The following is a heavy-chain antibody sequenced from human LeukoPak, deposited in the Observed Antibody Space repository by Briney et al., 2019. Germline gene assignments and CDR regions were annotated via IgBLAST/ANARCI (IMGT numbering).Heavy chain of an antibody. J-gene: IGHJ4*02. V-gene: IGHV1-18*01. D-gene: IGHD6-19*01. Sequence: ASVKDSCKASGYTFTSYGINWVRQAPGQGLEWMGWISPYNGNTNYAEKVQGRVTMTTDTSTSTAYMELRSLRSDDTAVYYCARGGAGWYEDYWGQGTLVTVSS. CDR2: ISPYNGNT. CDR3: ARGGAGWYEDY. CDR1: GYTFTSYG.